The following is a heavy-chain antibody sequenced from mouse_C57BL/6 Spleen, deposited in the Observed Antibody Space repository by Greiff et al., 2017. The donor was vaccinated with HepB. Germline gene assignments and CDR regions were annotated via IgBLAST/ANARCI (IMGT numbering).Heavy chain of an antibody. CDR2: IYPSDSET. V-gene: IGHV1-61*01. Sequence: QVQLQQPGAELVRPGSSVKLSCKASGYTFTSYWMDWVKQRPGQGLEWIGNIYPSDSETHYNQKFKDKATLTVDKSSSTAYMQLSSLTSEDSAVYYCARWGDGYYNAMDYWGQGTSVTVSS. J-gene: IGHJ4*01. CDR3: ARWGDGYYNAMDY. CDR1: GYTFTSYW. D-gene: IGHD2-3*01.